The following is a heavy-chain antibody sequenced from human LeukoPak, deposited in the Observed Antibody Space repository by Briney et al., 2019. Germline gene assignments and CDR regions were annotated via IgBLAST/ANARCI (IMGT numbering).Heavy chain of an antibody. J-gene: IGHJ4*02. D-gene: IGHD3-3*01. CDR1: GFTFSSYG. V-gene: IGHV3-23*01. CDR3: AKDPRITISGVATSVDY. Sequence: GGSLRLSCAASGFTFSSYGMSWVRQAPGKGLEWVSAISGSGGSTYYADSVKGRFTISRDNSKNTLYLQMNSLRAEDTAVYYCAKDPRITISGVATSVDYWGQGTLVTVSS. CDR2: ISGSGGST.